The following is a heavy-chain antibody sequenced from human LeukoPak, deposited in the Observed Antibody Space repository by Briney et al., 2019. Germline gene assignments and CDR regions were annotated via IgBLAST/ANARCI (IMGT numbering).Heavy chain of an antibody. V-gene: IGHV3-23*01. CDR3: AKDLSWGYFDY. J-gene: IGHJ4*02. Sequence: GGSLRLSCAASGFTVSSNYMNWVRQAPGKGLEWVSAISGSGGSTYYADSVKGRFTISRDNSKNTLYLQMNSLRAEDTAVYYCAKDLSWGYFDYWGQGTLVTVSS. CDR1: GFTVSSNY. D-gene: IGHD7-27*01. CDR2: ISGSGGST.